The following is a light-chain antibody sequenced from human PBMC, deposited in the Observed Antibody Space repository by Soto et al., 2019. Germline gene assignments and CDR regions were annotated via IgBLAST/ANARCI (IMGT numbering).Light chain of an antibody. CDR1: QSISTY. V-gene: IGKV1-39*01. J-gene: IGKJ5*01. CDR2: AAS. Sequence: DIQLTQSPSPLSASVGDSVAITCLASQSISTYLNWYQQKPGKAPKVLIYAASNLQSGVPPRFSGSGSGTDFTLTSSSLQPEDVATYFCQQSYRTPITFGQGTRLEIK. CDR3: QQSYRTPIT.